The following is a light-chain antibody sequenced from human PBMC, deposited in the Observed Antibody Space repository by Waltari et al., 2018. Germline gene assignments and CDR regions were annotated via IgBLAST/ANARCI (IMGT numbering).Light chain of an antibody. CDR2: DAS. J-gene: IGKJ1*01. CDR1: QRIASRF. V-gene: IGKV3-20*01. Sequence: IVLTQSPGTLSLSPGERATLSCRASQRIASRFLAWYQQKPGQAPRLLMYDASTRATGIPDSFSGSGSGTDFTLTISSLEPEDFAMYYCQQYGSPPRTFGQGTKVEI. CDR3: QQYGSPPRT.